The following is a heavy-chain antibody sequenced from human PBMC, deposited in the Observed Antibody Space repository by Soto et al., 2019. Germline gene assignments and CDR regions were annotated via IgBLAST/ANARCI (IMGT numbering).Heavy chain of an antibody. D-gene: IGHD3-22*01. CDR1: GGSISSGNYY. V-gene: IGHV4-39*01. Sequence: PSETLSLTCTVSGGSISSGNYYWGWIRQPPGKGLEWIGSMSYSGSTYYNPSLKSRVTISVDTSKNQFSLKLSSVTAADTAVYYCARRLYYDSSGFEGGGMDVWGQGTTVTVSS. CDR2: MSYSGST. J-gene: IGHJ6*02. CDR3: ARRLYYDSSGFEGGGMDV.